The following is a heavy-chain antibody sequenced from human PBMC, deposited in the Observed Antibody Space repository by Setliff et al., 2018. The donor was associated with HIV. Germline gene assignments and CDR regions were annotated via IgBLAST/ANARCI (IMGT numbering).Heavy chain of an antibody. J-gene: IGHJ4*02. CDR3: ARDESQVEVHRGYSYGSFDY. CDR1: GGSISSYY. D-gene: IGHD5-18*01. Sequence: SETLSLTCTVSGGSISSYYWSWIRQPPGKGLEWIGYIYYSGSTNYNPSLKSRVTISVDTSKNQFSLRLSSVTAADTAVYYCARDESQVEVHRGYSYGSFDYWGQGTLVTVSS. V-gene: IGHV4-59*12. CDR2: IYYSGST.